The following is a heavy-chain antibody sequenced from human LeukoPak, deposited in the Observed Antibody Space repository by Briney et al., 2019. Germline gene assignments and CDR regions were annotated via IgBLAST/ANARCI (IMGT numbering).Heavy chain of an antibody. D-gene: IGHD6-13*01. V-gene: IGHV4-4*07. CDR2: VYTSGST. Sequence: PSETLSLTCTVSGGSISSYYWRWIRQPAGKGLEWIGRVYTSGSTNYNPSLKSRVTMSVDTSKNQFSLKLSSVTAADTAVYYCARGLGIAAAGTSRWFDPWGQGTLVTVSS. CDR3: ARGLGIAAAGTSRWFDP. CDR1: GGSISSYY. J-gene: IGHJ5*02.